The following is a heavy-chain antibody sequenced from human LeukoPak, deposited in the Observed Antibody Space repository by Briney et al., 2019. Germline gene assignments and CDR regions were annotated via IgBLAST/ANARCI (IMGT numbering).Heavy chain of an antibody. CDR2: ISGDGDTT. J-gene: IGHJ4*02. CDR1: GFTFDEYA. CDR3: ARYGGYDLRY. Sequence: GESLRLSCVASGFTFDEYAMHWVRQAPGKGLEWVSVISGDGDTTYYADSVKGRFSISRDNSKNTLYLQMNSLRVEDTAVYYCARYGGYDLRYWGQGTLVSVSS. D-gene: IGHD5-12*01. V-gene: IGHV3-23*01.